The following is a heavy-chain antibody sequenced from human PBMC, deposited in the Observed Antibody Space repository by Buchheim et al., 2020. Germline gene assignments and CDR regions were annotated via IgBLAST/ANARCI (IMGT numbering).Heavy chain of an antibody. CDR2: ISYDGSNK. CDR3: ARDNDDFWSGYRYGMDV. D-gene: IGHD3-3*01. J-gene: IGHJ6*02. V-gene: IGHV3-30-3*01. Sequence: QVQLVESGGGVVQPGRSLRLSCAASGFTFSSYAMHWVRQAPGKGLEWVAVISYDGSNKYYADSVKGRFTISRDNSKNTLYLQMNSLRAEDTAVYYCARDNDDFWSGYRYGMDVWGQETT. CDR1: GFTFSSYA.